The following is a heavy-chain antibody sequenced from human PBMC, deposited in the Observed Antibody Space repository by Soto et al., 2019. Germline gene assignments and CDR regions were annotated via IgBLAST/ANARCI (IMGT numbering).Heavy chain of an antibody. CDR3: ARGQRGSGSYWGTYYHYYMAV. CDR2: INHSGST. J-gene: IGHJ6*03. D-gene: IGHD3-10*01. Sequence: PSETLSLACAVYGGSFSGYYWSWIRQPPGKGLEWIGEINHSGSTNYNPSLKSRVTISVDTSKNQFSLKLSSVTAADTAAYYCARGQRGSGSYWGTYYHYYMAVWGKGTTVTVSS. V-gene: IGHV4-34*01. CDR1: GGSFSGYY.